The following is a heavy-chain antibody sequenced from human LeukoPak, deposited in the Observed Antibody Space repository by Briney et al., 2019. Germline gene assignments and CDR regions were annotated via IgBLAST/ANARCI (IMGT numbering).Heavy chain of an antibody. CDR2: IKRKPDGGTT. CDR1: GFTFSNAW. V-gene: IGHV3-15*05. CDR3: TTGYYSASGSYFY. D-gene: IGHD3-10*01. J-gene: IGHJ4*02. Sequence: PGGSLRLSCAASGFTFSNAWMSWVRQPPGKGLEWVGRIKRKPDGGTTDYAAPVKGRFTISRDDSKKTLYLQMNSLKTEDTAVYYCTTGYYSASGSYFYWGQGTLVTVSS.